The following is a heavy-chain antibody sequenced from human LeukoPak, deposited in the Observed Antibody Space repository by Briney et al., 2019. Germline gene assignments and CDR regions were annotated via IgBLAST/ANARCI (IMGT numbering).Heavy chain of an antibody. CDR2: IYYSGST. CDR3: TTDNSKITGTTSSSPG. V-gene: IGHV4-61*01. D-gene: IGHD1-7*01. CDR1: GGSISSSSYY. J-gene: IGHJ3*01. Sequence: SETLSLTCTVSGGSISSSSYYWSWIRQPPGKGLEWIGYIYYSGSTSYNPSLKSRVTISVDTSKNQFSLKLRSVTAADTAVYYCTTDNSKITGTTSSSPGWGRGTMVTVSS.